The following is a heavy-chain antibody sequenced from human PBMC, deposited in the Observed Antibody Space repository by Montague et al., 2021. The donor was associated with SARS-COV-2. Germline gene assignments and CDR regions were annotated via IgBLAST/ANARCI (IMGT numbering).Heavy chain of an antibody. CDR1: GGSVSSSPYY. CDR3: ASSYYYGSGTYVYNYYMDV. CDR2: ISYSGRT. V-gene: IGHV4-39*01. D-gene: IGHD3-10*01. J-gene: IGHJ6*03. Sequence: SETLSLTCTVSGGSVSSSPYYWGWIRQPPGRGLEWVGSISYSGRTYFSPSLKSRLTISVDSSENQFSLRLSSVTAADTAVYYCASSYYYGSGTYVYNYYMDVWGKGTTVTVS.